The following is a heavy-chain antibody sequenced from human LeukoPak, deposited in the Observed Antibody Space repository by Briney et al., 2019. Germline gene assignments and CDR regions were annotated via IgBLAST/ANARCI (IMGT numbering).Heavy chain of an antibody. CDR1: GFTLSSFK. Sequence: NAGGSLRLSCAASGFTLSSFKMTWVRQAPGKGLEWVASISPSSSYISYADSLKGRVTVSRDNTKNSVFLQKSSLRAEDTAVYYCARDLTGGEYFDSWGQGPLVSVSS. CDR3: ARDLTGGEYFDS. CDR2: ISPSSSYI. V-gene: IGHV3-21*01. D-gene: IGHD3-16*01. J-gene: IGHJ4*02.